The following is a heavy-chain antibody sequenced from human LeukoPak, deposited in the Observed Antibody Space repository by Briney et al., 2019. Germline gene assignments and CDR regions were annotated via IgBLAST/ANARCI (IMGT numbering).Heavy chain of an antibody. J-gene: IGHJ3*02. CDR1: GGSISSSSYY. V-gene: IGHV4-39*01. Sequence: SETLSLTCTVSGGSISSSSYYWGWIRQPLGKGLEWIGSIYYSGSTYYNPSLKSRVTISVDTSKNQFSLKLSSVTAADTAVYYCASGTTGTADAFDIWGQGTMVTVSS. D-gene: IGHD1-1*01. CDR3: ASGTTGTADAFDI. CDR2: IYYSGST.